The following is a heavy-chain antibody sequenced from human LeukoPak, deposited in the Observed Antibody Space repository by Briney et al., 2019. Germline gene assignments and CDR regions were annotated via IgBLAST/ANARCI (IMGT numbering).Heavy chain of an antibody. Sequence: PGGSLRLSCAATGFTFSNYAMHWVRQAPGKGLEWVGVILYDGSMKYYGESVQGRFTISRDNSGNTLYLQMNSLRAEDTAVYYCAKRYCSGGSCYSLDYWGQGTLVTVSS. D-gene: IGHD2-15*01. V-gene: IGHV3-30*04. CDR2: ILYDGSMK. J-gene: IGHJ4*02. CDR3: AKRYCSGGSCYSLDY. CDR1: GFTFSNYA.